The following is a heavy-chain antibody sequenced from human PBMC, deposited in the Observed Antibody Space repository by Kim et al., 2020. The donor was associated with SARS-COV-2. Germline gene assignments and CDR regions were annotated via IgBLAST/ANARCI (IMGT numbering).Heavy chain of an antibody. Sequence: SETLSLTCAVYGGSFSGYYWSWIRQPPGKGLEWIGEINHSGSTNYNPSLKSRVTISVDTSKNQFSLKLSSVTAADTAVYYCARFRFQQLVRYYFDYWGQGTLVTVSS. J-gene: IGHJ4*02. CDR3: ARFRFQQLVRYYFDY. D-gene: IGHD6-13*01. CDR2: INHSGST. CDR1: GGSFSGYY. V-gene: IGHV4-34*01.